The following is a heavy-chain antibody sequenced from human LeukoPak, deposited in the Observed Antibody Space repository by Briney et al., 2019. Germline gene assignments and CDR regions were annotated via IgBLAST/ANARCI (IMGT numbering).Heavy chain of an antibody. Sequence: SETLSLTCAVYGGSFSGYYWSCIRQPPGKGLEWIGEINHSGSTNYNPSLKSRVTISVDTSKNQFSLKLSSVTAADTAVYYCARDPVDCSGGSCYSGGFDYWGQGTLVTVSS. J-gene: IGHJ4*02. V-gene: IGHV4-34*01. CDR2: INHSGST. CDR1: GGSFSGYY. CDR3: ARDPVDCSGGSCYSGGFDY. D-gene: IGHD2-15*01.